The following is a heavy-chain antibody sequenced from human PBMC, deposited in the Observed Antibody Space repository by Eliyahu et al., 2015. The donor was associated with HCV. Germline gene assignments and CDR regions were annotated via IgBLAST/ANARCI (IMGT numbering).Heavy chain of an antibody. J-gene: IGHJ5*01. V-gene: IGHV4-38-2*01. CDR3: ARGKWNYGGWFDS. CDR2: IHHSGST. Sequence: QVQLQESGPGLVKPSETXSLTCAVXGYSIXSGYXWGXIRQPPGEGXEWIATIHHSGSTYYNPSLKSRVTISVDTSKNQVSLKLNSVTAADTAVYYCARGKWNYGGWFDSWGQGILVTVSS. CDR1: GYSIXSGYX. D-gene: IGHD1-7*01.